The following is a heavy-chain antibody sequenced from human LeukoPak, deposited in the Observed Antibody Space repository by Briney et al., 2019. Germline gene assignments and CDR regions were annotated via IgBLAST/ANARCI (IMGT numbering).Heavy chain of an antibody. Sequence: SETLSLTCTVSGGSISSGDYYWSWIRQPPWKGLEWIGYIYYSGSTYYNPSLKSRVSISVDTSKNQFSLKLSPVTAADTAVYYCARAYDSSGFPLFDYWGQGALVTVSS. D-gene: IGHD3-22*01. J-gene: IGHJ4*02. CDR1: GGSISSGDYY. CDR3: ARAYDSSGFPLFDY. V-gene: IGHV4-30-4*01. CDR2: IYYSGST.